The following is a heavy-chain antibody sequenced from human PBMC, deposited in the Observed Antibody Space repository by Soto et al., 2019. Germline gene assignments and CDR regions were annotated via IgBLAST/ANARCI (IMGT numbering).Heavy chain of an antibody. J-gene: IGHJ3*01. D-gene: IGHD2-21*01. Sequence: SLTCGVSGGSVISSSWWTWVRQSPGKGLEWIGEIYHAGSPNYNPSFQSRISISLDKSKNSFSLRLTSVTAADAAIYFCARGSSFRGDFDVWGPGTTVTVSS. V-gene: IGHV4-4*01. CDR2: IYHAGSP. CDR3: ARGSSFRGDFDV. CDR1: GGSVISSSW.